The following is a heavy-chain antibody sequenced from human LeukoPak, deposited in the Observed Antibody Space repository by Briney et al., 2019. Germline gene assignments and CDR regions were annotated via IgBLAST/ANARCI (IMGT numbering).Heavy chain of an antibody. J-gene: IGHJ4*02. CDR1: GFTFSSYA. CDR3: AKRPPPTGNNWNDRCFDY. Sequence: GGSLRLSCAASGFTFSSYAMSWVRQAPGKGLEWVSAITGSGGDTFHADSVKGRFTISRDNSKNTLYLQMNSLRAEDTAVYYCAKRPPPTGNNWNDRCFDYWGQGTLVTVSS. D-gene: IGHD1-1*01. CDR2: ITGSGGDT. V-gene: IGHV3-23*01.